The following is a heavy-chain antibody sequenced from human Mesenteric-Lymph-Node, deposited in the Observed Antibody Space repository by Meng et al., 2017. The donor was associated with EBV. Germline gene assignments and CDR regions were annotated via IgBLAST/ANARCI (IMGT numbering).Heavy chain of an antibody. CDR3: ASPRIRYGSGSYYY. D-gene: IGHD3-10*01. CDR1: GGSFGDHF. CDR2: INHSGST. V-gene: IGHV4-34*01. Sequence: QRRQWGAALCDPSESLAITCAVHGGSFGDHFWTWIRQAPGKGLEWVGEINHSGSTKYNPSLKSRVTISVDTSKNQISLNLNSVTAADTAVYSCASPRIRYGSGSYYYWGQGTLVTVSS. J-gene: IGHJ4*02.